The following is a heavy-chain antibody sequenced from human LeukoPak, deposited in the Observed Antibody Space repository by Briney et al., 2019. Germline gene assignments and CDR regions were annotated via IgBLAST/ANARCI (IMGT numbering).Heavy chain of an antibody. D-gene: IGHD6-19*01. V-gene: IGHV3-11*01. CDR3: ASSSGWPQPIDY. CDR1: GFTFSDYY. CDR2: ISSSGSTI. Sequence: PAGSLRLSCAASGFTFSDYYMSWIRQAPGKGLEWVSYISSSGSTIYYADSVKGRLTISRDNAKHSLYLQMNTLSAEDTAVYYCASSSGWPQPIDYWGQGTLVTVSS. J-gene: IGHJ4*02.